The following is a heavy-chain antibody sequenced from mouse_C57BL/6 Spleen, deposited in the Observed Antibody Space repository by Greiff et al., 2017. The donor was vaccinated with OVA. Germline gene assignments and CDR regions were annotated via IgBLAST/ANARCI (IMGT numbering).Heavy chain of an antibody. CDR1: GYTFTSYW. V-gene: IGHV1-64*01. CDR3: ASLWSFDY. CDR2: IHPNSGST. Sequence: QVHVKQPGAELVKPGASVKLSCKASGYTFTSYWMHWVKQRPGQGLEWIGMIHPNSGSTNYNEKFKSKATLTVDKSSSTAYMQLSSLTSEDSAVYYCASLWSFDYWGQGTTLTVSS. J-gene: IGHJ2*01. D-gene: IGHD1-1*02.